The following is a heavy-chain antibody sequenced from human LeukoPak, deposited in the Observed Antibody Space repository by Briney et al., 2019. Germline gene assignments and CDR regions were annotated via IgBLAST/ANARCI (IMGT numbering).Heavy chain of an antibody. CDR2: IYISGST. J-gene: IGHJ4*02. D-gene: IGHD2-15*01. Sequence: SETLSLTCTVSGGSVSSHYWSWIRQPAGKGLEGIGRIYISGSTNYNPSLKSRVTMSVDTSKNQSPLKLSSVTAADTAVYYCARIYCSGGSCYYFDYWGQGTLVTVSS. CDR3: ARIYCSGGSCYYFDY. V-gene: IGHV4-4*07. CDR1: GGSVSSHY.